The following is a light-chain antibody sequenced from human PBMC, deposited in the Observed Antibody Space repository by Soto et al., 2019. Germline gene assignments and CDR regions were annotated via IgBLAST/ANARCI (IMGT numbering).Light chain of an antibody. CDR2: GAS. J-gene: IGKJ3*01. V-gene: IGKV3-20*01. CDR3: QPYGSSPIFT. CDR1: QSVSSNY. Sequence: EIVLTQTPGTLSLSPGERATLSCRASQSVSSNYLAWYQRKPGQAPRLLIYGASSRATGIPDRFSGSGSGTDFTLTISRLEPEDFAVYYCQPYGSSPIFTFGPGTKVDIK.